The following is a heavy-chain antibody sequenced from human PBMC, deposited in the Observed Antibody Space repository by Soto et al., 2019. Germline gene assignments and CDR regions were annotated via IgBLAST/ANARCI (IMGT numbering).Heavy chain of an antibody. J-gene: IGHJ4*02. D-gene: IGHD6-25*01. CDR1: GYTFTTYD. CDR2: MNPYSGKT. Sequence: ASVKVSCKASGYTFTTYDISWVRQATGQGLEWMGWMNPYSGKTGYAQKFQGRVTVTRNTAISTVYMELSGLRPDATAVYYCARRKERSGPHYFDYWGQGSQVTVSS. V-gene: IGHV1-8*01. CDR3: ARRKERSGPHYFDY.